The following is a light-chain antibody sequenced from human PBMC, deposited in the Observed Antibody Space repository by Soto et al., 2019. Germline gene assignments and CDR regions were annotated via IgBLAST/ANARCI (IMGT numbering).Light chain of an antibody. Sequence: QSVLTQPPSASGTPGQRVTISCSGSSSNIGSHTVNWYQQFPGTAPKLLIYGNNQRPSGVPDRFSASESGTSASLAISGLQSEDEADYYCAAWDDSLNGRLVFGGGTKLTVL. CDR1: SSNIGSHT. V-gene: IGLV1-44*01. CDR2: GNN. J-gene: IGLJ2*01. CDR3: AAWDDSLNGRLV.